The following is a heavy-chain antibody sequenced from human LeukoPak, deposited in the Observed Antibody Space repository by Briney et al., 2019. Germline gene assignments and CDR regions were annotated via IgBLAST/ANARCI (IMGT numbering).Heavy chain of an antibody. Sequence: PSETLSLTCTVSGGSISSYYWSWIRQPPGKGLEWIGYIYYSGSTNYNPSLKSRVTISVDTSKNQFSLKLSSVTAADTAVYYCARELYSSGWYYDHWGQGTLVTVSS. CDR1: GGSISSYY. J-gene: IGHJ4*02. V-gene: IGHV4-59*12. CDR3: ARELYSSGWYYDH. D-gene: IGHD6-19*01. CDR2: IYYSGST.